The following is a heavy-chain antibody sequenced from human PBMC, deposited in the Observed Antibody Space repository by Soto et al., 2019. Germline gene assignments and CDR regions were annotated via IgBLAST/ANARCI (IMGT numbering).Heavy chain of an antibody. CDR2: ISYDGSNK. CDR1: RFTFSSYA. V-gene: IGHV3-30-3*02. J-gene: IGHJ4*02. Sequence: QVQLVESGGGVVQPGRSLRLSCAASRFTFSSYAMHWVRQAPGKGLEWVAVISYDGSNKYYADSVKGRFTISRDNSKNTLNLQMNSLRGEDTAVYYCAKEAEAFDYWGQGTLVTVSS. CDR3: AKEAEAFDY.